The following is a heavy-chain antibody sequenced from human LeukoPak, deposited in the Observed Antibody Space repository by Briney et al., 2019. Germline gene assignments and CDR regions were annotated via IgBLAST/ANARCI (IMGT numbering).Heavy chain of an antibody. J-gene: IGHJ6*02. CDR1: GFTVSSNY. D-gene: IGHD1-1*01. Sequence: RGSLRLSCAASGFTVSSNYMSWVRQAPGKGLEWVSVIYSGGSTYYADSVKGRFTISRDNSKNTLYLQMNSLRAEDTAVYYCARVGGTNYYYYGMDVWGQGTTVTVSS. CDR2: IYSGGST. V-gene: IGHV3-53*01. CDR3: ARVGGTNYYYYGMDV.